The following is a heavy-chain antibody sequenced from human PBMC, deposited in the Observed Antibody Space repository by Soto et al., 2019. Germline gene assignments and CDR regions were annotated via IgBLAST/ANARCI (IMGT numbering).Heavy chain of an antibody. V-gene: IGHV3-21*01. CDR3: ARDRDYYDSPGGVY. D-gene: IGHD3-22*01. Sequence: KGLEWVSSISSSSSYIYYADSVKGRFTISRDNAKNSLYLQMNSLRAEDTAVYYCARDRDYYDSPGGVYWAEGTLVTGPS. J-gene: IGHJ4*02. CDR2: ISSSSSYI.